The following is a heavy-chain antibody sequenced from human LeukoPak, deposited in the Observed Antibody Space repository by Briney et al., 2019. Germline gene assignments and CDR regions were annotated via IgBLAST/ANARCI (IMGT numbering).Heavy chain of an antibody. CDR2: ISSTSNYI. CDR1: GFTLSSYS. CDR3: ARDDRYSYGYSQSGHFDY. V-gene: IGHV3-21*01. Sequence: GGSLRLSCAGSGFTLSSYSMNWVRQAPGKGLEWVSSISSTSNYIYYADSVKGRFTISRDNAKTSLYLQMNSLRAEDTAVYYCARDDRYSYGYSQSGHFDYWGQGILVTVSS. J-gene: IGHJ4*02. D-gene: IGHD5-18*01.